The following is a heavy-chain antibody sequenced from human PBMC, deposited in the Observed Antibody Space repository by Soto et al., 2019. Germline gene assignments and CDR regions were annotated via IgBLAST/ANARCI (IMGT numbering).Heavy chain of an antibody. J-gene: IGHJ4*02. V-gene: IGHV4-30-4*01. CDR1: GGSISSGNYY. D-gene: IGHD2-8*01. Sequence: SETLSLTCTVSGGSISSGNYYWSWIRQPPGKGLEWIGFISYSGSTYYSTSLKSRVTISVDTSKSQFSLNLSFVTAADTAVYYCATMGAPATGLYFFDYWGQGSLVTVSS. CDR3: ATMGAPATGLYFFDY. CDR2: ISYSGST.